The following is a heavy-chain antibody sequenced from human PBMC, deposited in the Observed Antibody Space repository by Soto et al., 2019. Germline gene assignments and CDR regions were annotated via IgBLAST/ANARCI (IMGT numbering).Heavy chain of an antibody. J-gene: IGHJ6*03. V-gene: IGHV1-46*03. CDR3: AIEATVAYYMDV. CDR1: GYTFTSYY. D-gene: IGHD1-26*01. Sequence: GASVKVSCKASGYTFTSYYMHWVRQAPGQGLEWMGIINPSGGSTSYAQKFQGRVTMTRDTSTSTVYMELSSLRSEDTAVYYCAIEATVAYYMDVWGKGTTVTVSS. CDR2: INPSGGST.